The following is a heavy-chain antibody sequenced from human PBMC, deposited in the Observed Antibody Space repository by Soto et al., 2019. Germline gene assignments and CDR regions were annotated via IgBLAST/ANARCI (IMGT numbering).Heavy chain of an antibody. Sequence: QVQLVQSGAEVKKPGASVKVSCKASGYTFTSYGISWVRQAPGQGLEWMGWISAYNGNTNYAQKLQGRVTMTTDTSXSXXYMELRSLRSDDTAVYYCARVGVVIEYYYYYGMDVWGQGTTVTVSS. J-gene: IGHJ6*02. V-gene: IGHV1-18*01. CDR1: GYTFTSYG. CDR3: ARVGVVIEYYYYYGMDV. CDR2: ISAYNGNT. D-gene: IGHD3-22*01.